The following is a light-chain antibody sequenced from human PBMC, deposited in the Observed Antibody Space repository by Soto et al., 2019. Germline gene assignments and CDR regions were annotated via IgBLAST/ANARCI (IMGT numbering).Light chain of an antibody. Sequence: QSVLTQPPSASGSPGQRVSVSCAGSRSNLGSKTVTWYQQLPGAAPKLLIYHNNQRPSGVPDRLSGSKSGTSASLAISGLDSEYEADYYCPTWHDSLNGLFGPETKVIVL. CDR1: RSNLGSKT. J-gene: IGLJ1*01. CDR2: HNN. V-gene: IGLV1-44*01. CDR3: PTWHDSLNGL.